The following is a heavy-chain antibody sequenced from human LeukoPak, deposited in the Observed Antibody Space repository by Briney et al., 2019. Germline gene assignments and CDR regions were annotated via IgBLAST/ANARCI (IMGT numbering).Heavy chain of an antibody. V-gene: IGHV2-70*11. CDR1: GFSLSTSGMC. J-gene: IGHJ3*02. CDR2: IDWDDDK. D-gene: IGHD4-17*01. CDR3: ARSPYYGDYAPGAFDI. Sequence: ESGPTLVNPTQTLTLTCTFSGFSLSTSGMCVSWIRQPPGKALEWLARIDWDDDKYYSTSLKTRLTISKDTSKNQVVLTMTNMDPVDTATYYCARSPYYGDYAPGAFDIWGQGTMVTVSS.